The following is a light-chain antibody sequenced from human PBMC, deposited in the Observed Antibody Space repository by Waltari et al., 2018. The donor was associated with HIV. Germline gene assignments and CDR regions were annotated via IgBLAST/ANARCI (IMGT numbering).Light chain of an antibody. CDR3: QTWGTGILV. Sequence: QLVLTQSPSASASLGASVKLTCTLSSGHSSYAIAWHQQQAEKGPGYLMKLNSDGSHSKGDGIPARFSGSSSGAERYLSISSLQSEDEADYYCQTWGTGILVFGGGTNLTVL. V-gene: IGLV4-69*01. CDR2: LNSDGSH. CDR1: SGHSSYA. J-gene: IGLJ3*02.